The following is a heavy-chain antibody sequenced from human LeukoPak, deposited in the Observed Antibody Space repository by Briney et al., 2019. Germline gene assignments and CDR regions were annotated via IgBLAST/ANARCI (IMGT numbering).Heavy chain of an antibody. J-gene: IGHJ6*03. CDR1: GGSISSYY. CDR3: ARAGGSGSYYYYYYYYMDV. V-gene: IGHV4-59*01. D-gene: IGHD3-10*01. Sequence: SETLSLTCTVFGGSISSYYWSWIRQPPGKGLEWIGYIYYSGSTNYNPSLKSRVTISVDTSKNQFSLKLSSVTAADTAVYYCARAGGSGSYYYYYYYYMDVWGKGTTVTISS. CDR2: IYYSGST.